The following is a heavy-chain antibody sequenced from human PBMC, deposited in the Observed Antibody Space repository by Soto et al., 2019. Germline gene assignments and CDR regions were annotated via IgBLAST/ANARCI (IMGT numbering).Heavy chain of an antibody. Sequence: PGDSLRVSYTVSVVPFLNYAMNWVRQAPGPGLEWVSSLSGSGGTTYYADSVKGRFIISRDNSNNTLYLLMNSLRAEDTALYYCANQFDV. V-gene: IGHV3-23*01. CDR1: VVPFLNYA. CDR3: ANQFDV. CDR2: LSGSGGTT. J-gene: IGHJ3*01.